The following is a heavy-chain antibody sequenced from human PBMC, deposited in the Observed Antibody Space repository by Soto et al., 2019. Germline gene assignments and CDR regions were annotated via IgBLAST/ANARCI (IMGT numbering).Heavy chain of an antibody. CDR3: ARGSIAVAGRFDY. CDR2: IYYSGST. CDR1: GGSISSGGYY. J-gene: IGHJ4*02. V-gene: IGHV4-31*03. Sequence: QVQLQESGPGLVKPSQTLSLTCTVSGGSISSGGYYWSWIRQHPGKGLEWIGYIYYSGSTYYNPSLKSRVTRSVETSKNQFSLKLSSVTAADTAVYSCARGSIAVAGRFDYWGQGTLVTVSS. D-gene: IGHD6-19*01.